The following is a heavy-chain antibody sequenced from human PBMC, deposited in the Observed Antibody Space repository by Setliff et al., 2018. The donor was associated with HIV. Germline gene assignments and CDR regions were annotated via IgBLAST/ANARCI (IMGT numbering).Heavy chain of an antibody. J-gene: IGHJ6*03. V-gene: IGHV3-23*01. CDR2: VSGNGGTT. CDR3: AKAVVPTSYYYYYYMDV. D-gene: IGHD2-2*01. Sequence: GGSLRLSCSSSGFTFGDYPMSWVRQAPGKGLEWLSVVSGNGGTTYSADSVKGRFTISRDSSRNMLFLQMNSLRAEDTAVYYCAKAVVPTSYYYYYYMDVWGKGTTVTVSS. CDR1: GFTFGDYP.